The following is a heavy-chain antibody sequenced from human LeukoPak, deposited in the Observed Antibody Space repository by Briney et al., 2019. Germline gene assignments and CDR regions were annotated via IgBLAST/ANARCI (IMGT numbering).Heavy chain of an antibody. D-gene: IGHD4-17*01. V-gene: IGHV3-13*01. Sequence: PGGSLRLSCAASGFTVSKYDMHWVRQATGKGLEWVSAIGIVGDTYYRGSVKGRFTMSRENGNNNVYLQMNSLRAEDTAVYYCARVGDYGDFLDYWGQGTLVTVSS. CDR3: ARVGDYGDFLDY. CDR1: GFTVSKYD. J-gene: IGHJ4*02. CDR2: IGIVGDT.